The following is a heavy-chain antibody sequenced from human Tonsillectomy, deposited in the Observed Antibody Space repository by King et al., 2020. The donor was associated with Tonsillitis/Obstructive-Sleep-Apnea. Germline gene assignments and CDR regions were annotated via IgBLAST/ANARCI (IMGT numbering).Heavy chain of an antibody. J-gene: IGHJ3*01. CDR2: ISFDGSDT. Sequence: VQLVESGGGVVQPGRSLRLSCAASGFTFRNYAMHWVRQAPGKGLEWVAIISFDGSDTYYADSVRGRFTISRDNSGKTLYLEMNSLRAEDTAVYYCATQGAGLMALHDFDFWGQGTMVTVSS. CDR3: ATQGAGLMALHDFDF. V-gene: IGHV3-30*04. CDR1: GFTFRNYA. D-gene: IGHD3-16*01.